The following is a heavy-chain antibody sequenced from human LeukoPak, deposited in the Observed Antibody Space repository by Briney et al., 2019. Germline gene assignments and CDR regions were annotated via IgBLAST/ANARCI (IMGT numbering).Heavy chain of an antibody. CDR1: GFTFDDYA. J-gene: IGHJ4*02. Sequence: PGRSLRLSCAASGFTFDDYAMHWVRQAPGKGLEWVSGISWNSGSIGYADSVKGRFTISRDNAKNSLYLQMNSLRAEDTALYYCAKAALARPSGTYYYDSSGYHRGEYYFDYWGQGTLVTVSS. V-gene: IGHV3-9*01. CDR3: AKAALARPSGTYYYDSSGYHRGEYYFDY. CDR2: ISWNSGSI. D-gene: IGHD3-22*01.